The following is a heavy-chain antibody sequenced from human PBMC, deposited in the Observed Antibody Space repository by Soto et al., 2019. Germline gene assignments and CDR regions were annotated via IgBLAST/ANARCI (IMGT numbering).Heavy chain of an antibody. CDR2: INAGNGNT. CDR3: ARDLITMVRGVITMAYGMDV. CDR1: GYTFTSYA. Sequence: QVQLVQSGAEVKKPGASVKVSCKASGYTFTSYAMHWVRQAPGQRLERMGWINAGNGNTKYSQKFQGRVTITRDTSASTAYMELSSLRSEDTAVYYCARDLITMVRGVITMAYGMDVWGQGTTVTVSS. D-gene: IGHD3-10*01. V-gene: IGHV1-3*01. J-gene: IGHJ6*02.